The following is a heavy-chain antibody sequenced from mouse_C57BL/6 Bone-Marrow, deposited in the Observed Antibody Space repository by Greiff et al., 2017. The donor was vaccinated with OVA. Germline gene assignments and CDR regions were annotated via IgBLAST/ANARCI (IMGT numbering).Heavy chain of an antibody. CDR3: TRGTTVEGWFAY. J-gene: IGHJ3*01. V-gene: IGHV6-6*01. Sequence: EVMLVESGGGLVQPGGSMKLSCAASGFTFSDAWMDWVRQSPEKGLEWVAEIRNKANNHATYYAESVKGRFTIARDDSKSSVYLQMNSLRAEDTGIYYCTRGTTVEGWFAYWGQGTLVTVSA. D-gene: IGHD1-1*01. CDR1: GFTFSDAW. CDR2: IRNKANNHAT.